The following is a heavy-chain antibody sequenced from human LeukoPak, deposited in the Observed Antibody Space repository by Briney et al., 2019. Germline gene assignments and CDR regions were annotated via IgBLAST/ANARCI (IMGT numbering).Heavy chain of an antibody. D-gene: IGHD1-26*01. Sequence: SETLSLTCSVSGGSISSSSYYWGWIRQPPGEGLEWIGSVFYSGSAYYSPSHKSRATISVDTSKNQFSLKLSSVTAADTAVYYCARHVGSGSYFDYWGQGTLVTVSS. CDR3: ARHVGSGSYFDY. CDR2: VFYSGSA. CDR1: GGSISSSSYY. J-gene: IGHJ4*02. V-gene: IGHV4-39*01.